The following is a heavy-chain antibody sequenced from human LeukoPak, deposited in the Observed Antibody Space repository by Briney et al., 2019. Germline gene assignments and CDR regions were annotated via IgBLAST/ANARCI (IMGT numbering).Heavy chain of an antibody. Sequence: ASVKVSCKASGYTFTGYYMHWVRQAPGQGLEWMGWINPNSGGTNYAQKFQGRVTMTRDTSISIAYMELSRLRSDDTAVYYCARGVESWSDYCDYWGQGTLVTVSS. CDR3: ARGVESWSDYCDY. D-gene: IGHD3-3*01. V-gene: IGHV1-2*02. CDR1: GYTFTGYY. J-gene: IGHJ4*02. CDR2: INPNSGGT.